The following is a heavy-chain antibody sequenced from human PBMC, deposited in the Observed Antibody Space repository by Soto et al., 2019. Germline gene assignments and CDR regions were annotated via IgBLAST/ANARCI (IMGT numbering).Heavy chain of an antibody. V-gene: IGHV3-15*01. Sequence: EVQLVESGGGLVKPGGSLRLSCAASGFTFSNAWMSWVRQAPGKGLEWVGHIKSKTDGGTTDYAAPVKGRFTISRDDSNNTLYLQINSLKTEYTAVYYCPTDPDISSSWSDYSGQGTLVTVSS. CDR3: PTDPDISSSWSDY. CDR1: GFTFSNAW. CDR2: IKSKTDGGTT. D-gene: IGHD6-13*01. J-gene: IGHJ4*02.